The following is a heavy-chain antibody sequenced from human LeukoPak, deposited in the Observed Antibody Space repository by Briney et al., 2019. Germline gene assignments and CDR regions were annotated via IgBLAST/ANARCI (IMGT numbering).Heavy chain of an antibody. J-gene: IGHJ4*02. V-gene: IGHV1-2*02. CDR2: INPNSGGT. D-gene: IGHD6-13*01. CDR1: GYTFTSYY. Sequence: ASVKVSCKASGYTFTSYYMHWVRQAPGQGLEWMGWINPNSGGTNYAQKFQGRVTMTRDTSISTAYMELSRPRSDDTAVYYCARGPIGYSSSWPEYWGQGTLVTVSS. CDR3: ARGPIGYSSSWPEY.